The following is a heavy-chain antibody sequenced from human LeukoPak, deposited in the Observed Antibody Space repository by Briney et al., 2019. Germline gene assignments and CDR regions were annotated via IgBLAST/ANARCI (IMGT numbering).Heavy chain of an antibody. D-gene: IGHD3-10*01. V-gene: IGHV3-30-3*01. J-gene: IGHJ4*02. CDR1: GFTFSSYA. CDR2: ISYDGNNK. Sequence: GGSLRLSCAASGFTFSSYAMHWVRQAPGKGLEWVAIISYDGNNKYYADSVKGRFTISRDNSKNTLYLQMDSLRAEGTAVYYCTRDGDKYGSGTHFDYWGQGTLVTVSS. CDR3: TRDGDKYGSGTHFDY.